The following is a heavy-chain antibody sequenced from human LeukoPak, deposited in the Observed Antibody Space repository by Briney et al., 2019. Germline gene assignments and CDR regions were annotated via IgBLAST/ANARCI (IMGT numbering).Heavy chain of an antibody. J-gene: IGHJ6*02. CDR3: GRHVSNGWDYHYGLDV. CDR2: AYYTGEI. CDR1: GGSFSGYY. V-gene: IGHV4-39*01. D-gene: IGHD6-19*01. Sequence: SETLSLTCAVYGGSFSGYYWGWIRQSPGKGLEWIGSAYYTGEIYSTPSLKSRLTISVDTSKNQFALTLTSVTAADTAVYYCGRHVSNGWDYHYGLDVWGQGTTVTVSS.